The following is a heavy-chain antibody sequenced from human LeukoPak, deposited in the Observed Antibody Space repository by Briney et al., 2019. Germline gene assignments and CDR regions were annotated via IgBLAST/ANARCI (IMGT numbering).Heavy chain of an antibody. CDR3: AKDSSSGWFGTYYFDY. V-gene: IGHV3-21*04. CDR2: ITSSSNYI. D-gene: IGHD6-19*01. J-gene: IGHJ4*02. CDR1: GFTFSSYN. Sequence: GGSLRLSCAASGFTFSSYNMNWVRQAPGKGLEWVSSITSSSNYIYYADSVKGRFTISRDNAKNSLYLQMNSLRAEDTAVYYCAKDSSSGWFGTYYFDYWGQGTLVTVSS.